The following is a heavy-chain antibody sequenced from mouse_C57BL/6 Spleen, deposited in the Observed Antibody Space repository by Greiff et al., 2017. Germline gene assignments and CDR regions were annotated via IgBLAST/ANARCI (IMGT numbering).Heavy chain of an antibody. CDR2: IDPSDSYT. Sequence: QVQLQQPGAELVRPGTSVKLSCTASGYPFTSYWLHWVKQRPGQGLEWIGVIDPSDSYTNYYQKFKGKATLTVDTSSSTAYMQLSSLTSEDAAVYDCARSEDYGDVDYWGQGTTLTVSS. CDR3: ARSEDYGDVDY. J-gene: IGHJ2*01. CDR1: GYPFTSYW. V-gene: IGHV1-59*01. D-gene: IGHD2-4*01.